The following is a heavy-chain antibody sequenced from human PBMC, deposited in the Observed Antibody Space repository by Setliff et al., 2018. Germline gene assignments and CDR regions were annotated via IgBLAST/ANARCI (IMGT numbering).Heavy chain of an antibody. CDR2: IYYSGST. J-gene: IGHJ6*03. CDR1: DDSFTSSRYY. D-gene: IGHD3-10*01. Sequence: SETLSLTCTVSDDSFTSSRYYWGWIRQAPGSGLEWVATIYYSGSTYSNPPLKSRLIISVDAPDNQFSVKLSSVTAADTAVYYCARHKSNGSGSYPSLYMDVWGKGIMVTVSS. V-gene: IGHV4-39*01. CDR3: ARHKSNGSGSYPSLYMDV.